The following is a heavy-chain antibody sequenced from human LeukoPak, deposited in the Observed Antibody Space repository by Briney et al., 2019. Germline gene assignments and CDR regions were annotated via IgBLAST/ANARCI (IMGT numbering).Heavy chain of an antibody. CDR2: ISYDGRNK. J-gene: IGHJ4*02. V-gene: IGHV3-30*18. CDR1: GFTLNNYG. D-gene: IGHD2-2*01. CDR3: AKGPLRGTAAAIDY. Sequence: GGSLRLSCAASGFTLNNYGMHWVRQAPGKGLEWVAVISYDGRNKHYPDSVKGRFTISRDISTDTLWLQMDSLRTEDTAVYYCAKGPLRGTAAAIDYWGQGTLVTVST.